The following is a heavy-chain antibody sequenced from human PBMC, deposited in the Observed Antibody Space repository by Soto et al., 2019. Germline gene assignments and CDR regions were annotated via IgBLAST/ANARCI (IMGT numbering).Heavy chain of an antibody. CDR3: ARAGGVRSNLFAP. V-gene: IGHV4-30-4*01. D-gene: IGHD3-10*01. Sequence: QVQLQESGPGLVKPSQTLSLTCTVSGGSISSGDFHWSWIRQPPGKGLEWIGYIYYSGSTYCNPSLKSRVTMSVDTTKNRFSLKLSSVTAADAAVYYCARAGGVRSNLFAPWGQGTLVTVSS. CDR2: IYYSGST. CDR1: GGSISSGDFH. J-gene: IGHJ5*02.